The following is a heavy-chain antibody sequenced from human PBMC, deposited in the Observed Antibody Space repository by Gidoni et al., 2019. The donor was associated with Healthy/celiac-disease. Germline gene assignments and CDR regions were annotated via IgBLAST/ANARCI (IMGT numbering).Heavy chain of an antibody. D-gene: IGHD6-13*01. Sequence: QVQLVQSGAEVKKPGSSVKVSCKASGGTFSSYTISWVRQAPGQGLEWMGRIIPILGIANYAQKFQGRVTITADKSTSTAYMELSSLRSEDTAVYYCARDTWSRYSSSWYFDYWGQGPWSPSPQ. CDR3: ARDTWSRYSSSWYFDY. CDR2: IIPILGIA. CDR1: GGTFSSYT. J-gene: IGHJ4*02. V-gene: IGHV1-69*08.